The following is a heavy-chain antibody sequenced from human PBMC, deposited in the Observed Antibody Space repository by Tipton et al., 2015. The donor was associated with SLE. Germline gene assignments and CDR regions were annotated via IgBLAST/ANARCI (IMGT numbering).Heavy chain of an antibody. CDR2: TYSSGST. CDR3: ARDFRANGNWFDP. V-gene: IGHV4-4*07. CDR1: SGSLKNYY. D-gene: IGHD1-26*01. J-gene: IGHJ5*02. Sequence: TLSLTCTVSSGSLKNYYWSWIRQPAGKGLEWIGRTYSSGSTNYNPSLKSRVTLSVDTSKNQFSLKLTSVTAADTAVYYCARDFRANGNWFDPWGQGTLVTVSS.